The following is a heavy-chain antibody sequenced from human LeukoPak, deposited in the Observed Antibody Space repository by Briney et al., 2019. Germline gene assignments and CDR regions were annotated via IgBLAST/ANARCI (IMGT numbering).Heavy chain of an antibody. CDR2: IRNKAYGGTT. D-gene: IGHD3-9*01. V-gene: IGHV3-49*04. Sequence: GGSLRLSCTASGFTFGDYAMSWVRQAPGKGLEWVGFIRNKAYGGTTEYAASVKGRFTISRDDSKSIAYLQMNSLKTEDTAVYYCTRGRDYDILTGYPTPSYWDQGTLVTVSS. J-gene: IGHJ4*02. CDR1: GFTFGDYA. CDR3: TRGRDYDILTGYPTPSY.